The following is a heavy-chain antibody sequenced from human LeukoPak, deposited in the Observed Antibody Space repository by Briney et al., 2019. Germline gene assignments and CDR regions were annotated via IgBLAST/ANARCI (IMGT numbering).Heavy chain of an antibody. CDR3: ARDRGIYCSGGSCFDY. V-gene: IGHV1-18*04. CDR1: GYTFTSYV. CDR2: ISAYNGNT. J-gene: IGHJ4*02. D-gene: IGHD2-15*01. Sequence: ASVKVSCKASGYTFTSYVISWVRQAPGQGLEWMRWISAYNGNTNYAQKLQGRVTMTTDTSTSTAYMELRSLRSDDTAVYYCARDRGIYCSGGSCFDYWGQGTLVTVSS.